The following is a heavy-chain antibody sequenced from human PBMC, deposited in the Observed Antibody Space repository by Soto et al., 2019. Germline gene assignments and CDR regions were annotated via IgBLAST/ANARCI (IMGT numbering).Heavy chain of an antibody. CDR1: GFTFSSYG. CDR2: ISYDGSNK. CDR3: AKDASGLAVADLLPWFDP. J-gene: IGHJ5*02. V-gene: IGHV3-30*18. Sequence: QVQLVESGGGVVQPGRSLRLYCAASGFTFSSYGMHWVRQAPGKGLEWVAVISYDGSNKYYADSVKGRFTISRDNSKNTLYLQMNSLRAEDTAVYYCAKDASGLAVADLLPWFDPWGQGTLVTVSS. D-gene: IGHD6-19*01.